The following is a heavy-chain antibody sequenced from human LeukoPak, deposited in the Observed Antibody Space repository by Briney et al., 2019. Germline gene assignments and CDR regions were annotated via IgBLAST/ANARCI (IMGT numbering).Heavy chain of an antibody. J-gene: IGHJ6*04. D-gene: IGHD3-16*01. CDR1: GDSISSSNW. V-gene: IGHV4-4*01. Sequence: SGTLSLTCVVSGDSISSSNWWTWVRQPPGKGLEWIGEIYYTGDTNYNPSLKSRLTISVDKSKNHFSLNLTSVTAADTAVYCCARGWATGSLGYYYYGMDVWGKGTTVIVSS. CDR3: ARGWATGSLGYYYYGMDV. CDR2: IYYTGDT.